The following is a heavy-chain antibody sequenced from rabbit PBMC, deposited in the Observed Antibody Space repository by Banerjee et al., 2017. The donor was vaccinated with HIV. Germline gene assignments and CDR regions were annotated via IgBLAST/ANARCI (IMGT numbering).Heavy chain of an antibody. V-gene: IGHV1S45*01. J-gene: IGHJ2*01. CDR3: ARGCFVNGYAGSGYAPNFFDP. Sequence: QEQLEESGGDLVKPGASLTLTCTAFGFSFSSSYYMCWVRQAPGKGLEWIGCIYTGSSGSTWYASWVNGRFTITKTSSTTVTLQMTSLTAADTATYFCARGCFVNGYAGSGYAPNFFDPWGPGTLVTVS. D-gene: IGHD8-1*01. CDR2: IYTGSSGST. CDR1: GFSFSSSYY.